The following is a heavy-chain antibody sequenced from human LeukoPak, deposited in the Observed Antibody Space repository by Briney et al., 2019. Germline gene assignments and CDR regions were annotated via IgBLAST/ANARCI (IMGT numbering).Heavy chain of an antibody. Sequence: PGGSLRLSCAASGFTFSSYAMRWVRQAPGKGLEWVAVISYDGSNKYYADSVKGRFTISRDNSKNTLYLQMNSLRAEDTAVYYCASTGVSSISIAVAAPFDYWGQGTLVTVSS. CDR2: ISYDGSNK. D-gene: IGHD6-19*01. V-gene: IGHV3-30-3*01. J-gene: IGHJ4*02. CDR3: ASTGVSSISIAVAAPFDY. CDR1: GFTFSSYA.